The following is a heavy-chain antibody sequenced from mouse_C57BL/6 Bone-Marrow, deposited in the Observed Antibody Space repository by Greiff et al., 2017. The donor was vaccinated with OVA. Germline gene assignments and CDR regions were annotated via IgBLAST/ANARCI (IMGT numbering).Heavy chain of an antibody. CDR1: GFNIKDDY. Sequence: VQLQQSGAELVRPGASVKLSCTASGFNIKDDYMHWVKQRPEQGLEWIGWIDPENGDTEYASKFQGKATITADTSSNTAYLQLSSLTSEDTAVYYCTAHCTDDWGKGTTVTVSS. CDR3: TAHCTDD. V-gene: IGHV14-4*01. J-gene: IGHJ1*03. CDR2: IDPENGDT.